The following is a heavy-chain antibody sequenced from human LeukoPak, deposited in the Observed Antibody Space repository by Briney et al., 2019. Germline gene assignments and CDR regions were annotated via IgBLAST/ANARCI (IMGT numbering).Heavy chain of an antibody. D-gene: IGHD3-16*01. CDR3: ARGTDLGGGLE. CDR1: GGSISSYY. CDR2: TYYSGST. V-gene: IGHV4-59*01. J-gene: IGHJ4*02. Sequence: SETLSLTCTVSGGSISSYYWSWIRKPPGKGLEWIGYTYYSGSTNYNPSLKSRVTISVDTSKNQFSLKLSAVTAADTAVYYCARGTDLGGGLEWGQGTLVTVSS.